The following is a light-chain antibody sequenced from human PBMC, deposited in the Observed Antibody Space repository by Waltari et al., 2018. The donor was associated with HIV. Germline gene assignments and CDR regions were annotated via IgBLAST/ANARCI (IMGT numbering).Light chain of an antibody. CDR1: ALTKYY. V-gene: IGLV3-27*01. J-gene: IGLJ3*02. CDR3: FSAADDNLRV. CDR2: KDT. Sequence: SYELTQPSSVSVSPGQTARITCSGDALTKYYARCYQQKPGQAPVLVIYKDTERPSGIPGRFSGSRSGTTVTLTIGGAQVGDEADYYCFSAADDNLRVFGGVTKLTVL.